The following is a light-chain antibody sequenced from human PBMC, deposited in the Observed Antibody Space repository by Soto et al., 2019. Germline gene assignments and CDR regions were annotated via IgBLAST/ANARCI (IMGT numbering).Light chain of an antibody. V-gene: IGKV1-5*03. Sequence: DIQMTQSPSTLSASVGDRVTITCRASQSVSKWLAWYQQKPGKAPNLLIYEASTLKSGVPSRFGGGGSETDFTLTISSLQPDDFSTYYCQQYGTYPTFGQGTKVEIK. J-gene: IGKJ1*01. CDR2: EAS. CDR1: QSVSKW. CDR3: QQYGTYPT.